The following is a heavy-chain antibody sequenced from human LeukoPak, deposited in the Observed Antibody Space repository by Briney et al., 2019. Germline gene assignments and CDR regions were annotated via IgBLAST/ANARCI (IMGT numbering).Heavy chain of an antibody. CDR3: ARGSGSYYLTFDY. D-gene: IGHD3-10*01. Sequence: GGSLRLSCAASGFTFSSYAMHWVRQAPGKGLEWVAVISYDGSNKYYADSVKGRFTISRDNSKNTLYLQMNSLRAEDTAVYYCARGSGSYYLTFDYWGQGTLVTVS. J-gene: IGHJ4*02. CDR2: ISYDGSNK. V-gene: IGHV3-30*04. CDR1: GFTFSSYA.